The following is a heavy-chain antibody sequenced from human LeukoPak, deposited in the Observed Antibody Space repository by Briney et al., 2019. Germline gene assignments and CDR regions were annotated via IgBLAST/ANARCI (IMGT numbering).Heavy chain of an antibody. J-gene: IGHJ4*02. D-gene: IGHD5-12*01. CDR1: GGSISSSSYY. CDR3: ARGASNSGYDSEYYFDY. CDR2: IYYSGST. V-gene: IGHV4-39*07. Sequence: SETLSLTCTVSGGSISSSSYYWGWIRQPPGKGLEWIGSIYYSGSTYYNPSLKGRFTISRDNAKNSLYLQMNSLRAEDTAVYYCARGASNSGYDSEYYFDYWGQGTLVTVSS.